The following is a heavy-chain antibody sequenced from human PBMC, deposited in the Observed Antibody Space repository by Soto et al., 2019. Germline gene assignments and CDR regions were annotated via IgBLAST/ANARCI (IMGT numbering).Heavy chain of an antibody. J-gene: IGHJ3*02. D-gene: IGHD3-10*01. CDR1: GFTFGNYA. V-gene: IGHV3-23*01. Sequence: HLGGSLRLSCAASGFTFGNYAMSWVRQAPGKGLQWVSAIGGTGNNIYYADSVKGRFIISGDNSKNTLYLQMNSLRAEDTAVYYCAKDDRRFGRWKAFDIWGQGTMVTVSS. CDR3: AKDDRRFGRWKAFDI. CDR2: IGGTGNNI.